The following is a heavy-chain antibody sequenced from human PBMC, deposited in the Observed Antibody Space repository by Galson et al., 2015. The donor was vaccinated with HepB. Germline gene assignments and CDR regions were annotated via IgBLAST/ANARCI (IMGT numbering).Heavy chain of an antibody. J-gene: IGHJ4*02. CDR3: AKKRVGGGYNSDFDF. CDR2: ISYDGNNK. V-gene: IGHV3-30*18. CDR1: GFTISRYG. Sequence: SLRLSCAASGFTISRYGMHWVRQAPGKGLEWVALISYDGNNKYYADSVKGRFTISRDTSKNTLSLQMNSLRVEDTAVYYCAKKRVGGGYNSDFDFWGQGTLVTVSS. D-gene: IGHD5-24*01.